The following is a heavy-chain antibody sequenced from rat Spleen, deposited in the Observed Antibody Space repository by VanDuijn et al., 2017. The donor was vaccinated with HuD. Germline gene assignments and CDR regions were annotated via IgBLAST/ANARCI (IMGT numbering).Heavy chain of an antibody. J-gene: IGHJ4*01. CDR1: GITFSNYA. D-gene: IGHD5-1*01. Sequence: EVQLVESGGGLVQPGGTLKLSCAASGITFSNYAMAWVRQAPTKGLEWVATITYDGSSTFYRDSVKGRFTISRDNAKSSLYLQMNSLKSGDSATYYCAKVTGSVMDALGQGASVTVAS. CDR2: ITYDGSST. V-gene: IGHV5-29*01. CDR3: AKVTGSVMDA.